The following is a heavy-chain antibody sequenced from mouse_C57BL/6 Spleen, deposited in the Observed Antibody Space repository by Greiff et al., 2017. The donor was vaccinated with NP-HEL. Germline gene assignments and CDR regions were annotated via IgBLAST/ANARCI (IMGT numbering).Heavy chain of an antibody. V-gene: IGHV1-50*01. CDR1: GYTFTSYW. Sequence: QVQLQQPGAELVKPGASVKLSCTASGYTFTSYWMQWVKQRPGQGLEWIGEIDPSDSYTNYTQKFKGKATLTVDTSSSKAYIQLSSLTSEDSAVYYCARRYFDVWGTGTTVTVSS. CDR3: ARRYFDV. CDR2: IDPSDSYT. J-gene: IGHJ1*03.